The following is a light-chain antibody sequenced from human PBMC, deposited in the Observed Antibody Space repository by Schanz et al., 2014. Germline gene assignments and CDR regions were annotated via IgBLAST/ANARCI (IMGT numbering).Light chain of an antibody. CDR2: DVT. J-gene: IGLJ3*02. CDR1: TTDVGGYNY. CDR3: SSFEGRHNWV. Sequence: QSALTQPASVSGSPGQSITISCAGTTTDVGGYNYVSWYQQHPGKAPKLIIYDVTNRPSGVSHRFSGSKSGNTASLTVSGLQAEDEATYYCSSFEGRHNWVFGGGTKLTVL. V-gene: IGLV2-14*03.